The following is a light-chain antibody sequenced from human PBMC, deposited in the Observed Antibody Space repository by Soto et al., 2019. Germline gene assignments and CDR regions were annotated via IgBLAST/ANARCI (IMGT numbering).Light chain of an antibody. V-gene: IGKV3-11*01. CDR3: QQRSNWPLLFT. CDR1: QSVSSY. J-gene: IGKJ3*01. CDR2: DAS. Sequence: EIVLTQSPATLSLSPGERATLSCRASQSVSSYLAWYQQKPGQAPRLLIYDASNMATGIPARFSGSGSGTDFTLTISSLAPEDFAVYYCQQRSNWPLLFTFGPGTKVDIK.